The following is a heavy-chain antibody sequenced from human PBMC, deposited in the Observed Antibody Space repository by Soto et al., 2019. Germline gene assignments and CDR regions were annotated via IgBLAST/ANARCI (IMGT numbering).Heavy chain of an antibody. J-gene: IGHJ4*02. CDR2: IYYSGST. V-gene: IGHV4-31*03. Sequence: KPSETLSLTCTVSGGSISSGNYYWSWIRQHPGRGLEWIGYIYYSGSTYYNTYLKSRVTRSVDTSKNQFSLKLSSVTAADTAVYYCARASPSLVYFDYWGQGTLVTVSS. CDR1: GGSISSGNYY. D-gene: IGHD6-6*01. CDR3: ARASPSLVYFDY.